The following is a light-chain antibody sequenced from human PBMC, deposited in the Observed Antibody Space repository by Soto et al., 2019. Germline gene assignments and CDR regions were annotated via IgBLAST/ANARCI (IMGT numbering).Light chain of an antibody. J-gene: IGKJ3*01. Sequence: DIQMTQSPSYVSASVGDRVTITCRASQGVRTWLAWYQQKPGQAPKLLIYGVSSLQRGVPTRFSGSGSGTDFPLTISTLQPEDFGTYYCQQAINFPFTFGPGTKVEMK. CDR3: QQAINFPFT. CDR2: GVS. CDR1: QGVRTW. V-gene: IGKV1-12*01.